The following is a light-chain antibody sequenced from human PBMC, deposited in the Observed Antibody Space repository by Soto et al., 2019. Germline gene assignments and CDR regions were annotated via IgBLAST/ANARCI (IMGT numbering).Light chain of an antibody. Sequence: QSALTQPASVSGSPGQSITISCSGTSSDVGTYNLVSWYQQYPGKAPRLMIYEVNKRPSGVAHRFSGSKSGNTASLTISGLQAEDAADYYHCSYGGSSSSVFGAGTKLTVL. CDR2: EVN. J-gene: IGLJ1*01. CDR3: CSYGGSSSSV. V-gene: IGLV2-23*02. CDR1: SSDVGTYNL.